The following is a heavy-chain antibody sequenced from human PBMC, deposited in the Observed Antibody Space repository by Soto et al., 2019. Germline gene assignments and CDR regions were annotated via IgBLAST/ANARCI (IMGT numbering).Heavy chain of an antibody. CDR3: AGIRRSGFGAYYYGMDV. Sequence: GGSLRLSCAASGFTFSSYWMHWVRQAPGKGLVWVSRIDSDASGTNYADSVKGRFTISRDNAKNTLYLQMNSLRDEDTAVYYCAGIRRSGFGAYYYGMDVWGQGTTVTVSS. CDR2: IDSDASGT. J-gene: IGHJ6*02. D-gene: IGHD3-3*01. V-gene: IGHV3-74*01. CDR1: GFTFSSYW.